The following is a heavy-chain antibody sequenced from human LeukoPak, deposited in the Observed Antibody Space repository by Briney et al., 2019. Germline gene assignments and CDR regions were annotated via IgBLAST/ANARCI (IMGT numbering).Heavy chain of an antibody. CDR2: IYYSGST. V-gene: IGHV4-31*03. CDR1: GGSISSGGYY. D-gene: IGHD4-17*01. CDR3: ARVEGDYMYWFDP. Sequence: NPSQTLSLTCTVSGGSISSGGYYWSWLRQHPGKGLEWIGYIYYSGSTYYNPSPKSRVTISVDTSKNQFSLKLSSVTAADTAVYYCARVEGDYMYWFDPWGQGTLVTVSS. J-gene: IGHJ5*02.